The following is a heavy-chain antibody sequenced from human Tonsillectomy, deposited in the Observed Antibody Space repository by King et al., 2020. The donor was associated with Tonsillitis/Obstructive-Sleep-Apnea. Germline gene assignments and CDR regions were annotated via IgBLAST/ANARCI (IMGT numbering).Heavy chain of an antibody. V-gene: IGHV3-33*01. D-gene: IGHD1-26*01. CDR3: ARGRVLKGGFDP. Sequence: VQLVESGGGVVQPGRSLRLSCAASGFTFSNYGMNWVRQAPGKGLEWVAVIWYDGSKKYYADSVKGRFTISRDNSKSTLYLQMNSLRAEDTAVYYCARGRVLKGGFDPWGQGTLVTVSS. J-gene: IGHJ5*02. CDR2: IWYDGSKK. CDR1: GFTFSNYG.